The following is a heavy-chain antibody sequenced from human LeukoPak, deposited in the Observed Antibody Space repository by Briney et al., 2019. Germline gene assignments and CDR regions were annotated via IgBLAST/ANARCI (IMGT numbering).Heavy chain of an antibody. J-gene: IGHJ4*02. CDR1: GFTVSSNY. CDR2: IYSGGRT. CDR3: ARAPNQTYNWNYGY. Sequence: PGGSLRLSCAASGFTVSSNYMSWVRQAPGKGLEWVSVIYSGGRTYYADSVKGRFTISRDNSKNTLYLQMSSLRAEDTAVYYCARAPNQTYNWNYGYWGQGTLVTVSS. D-gene: IGHD1-7*01. V-gene: IGHV3-66*02.